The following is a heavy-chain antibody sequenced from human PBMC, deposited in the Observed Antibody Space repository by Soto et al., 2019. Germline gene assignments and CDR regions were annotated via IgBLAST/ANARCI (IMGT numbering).Heavy chain of an antibody. CDR3: ARRYGVAYDY. CDR1: CGYIRSISSY. Sequence: SETQSLTYTVSCGYIRSISSYWGCIRQPPGKGLEWIGNVYYSGSTYSNPSLKSRLTISVDTSKNQFSLKLSSVTAADTAVYYCARRYGVAYDYWGQGTLVTVSS. J-gene: IGHJ4*02. V-gene: IGHV4-39*07. D-gene: IGHD1-20*01. CDR2: VYYSGST.